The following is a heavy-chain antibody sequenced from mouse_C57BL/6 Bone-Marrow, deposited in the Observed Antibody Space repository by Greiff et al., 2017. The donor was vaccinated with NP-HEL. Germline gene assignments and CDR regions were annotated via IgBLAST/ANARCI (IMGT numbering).Heavy chain of an antibody. D-gene: IGHD1-1*01. J-gene: IGHJ1*03. CDR3: SGALYYGSSYGYFDV. CDR1: GFTFSSYA. Sequence: EVQVVESGEGLVKPGGSLKLSCAASGFTFSSYAMSWVRQTPEKRLEWVAYISSGGDYIYYADTVKGRFTISRDNARNTLYLQMSSLKSEDTAMYYCSGALYYGSSYGYFDVWGTGTTVTVSS. CDR2: ISSGGDYI. V-gene: IGHV5-9-1*02.